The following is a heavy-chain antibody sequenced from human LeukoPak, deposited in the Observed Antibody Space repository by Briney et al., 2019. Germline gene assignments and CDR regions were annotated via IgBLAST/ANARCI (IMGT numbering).Heavy chain of an antibody. CDR2: IYYSGST. V-gene: IGHV4-39*01. D-gene: IGHD3-16*02. J-gene: IGHJ4*02. Sequence: SETLSLTCTVSGGSISSSSYYWGWIRQPPGKGLEWIGSIYYSGSTYYSPSLKSRVTISVDTSKNQFSLKLSSVTATDTAVYYCARASRLGELSLGYWGQGTLVTVSS. CDR3: ARASRLGELSLGY. CDR1: GGSISSSSYY.